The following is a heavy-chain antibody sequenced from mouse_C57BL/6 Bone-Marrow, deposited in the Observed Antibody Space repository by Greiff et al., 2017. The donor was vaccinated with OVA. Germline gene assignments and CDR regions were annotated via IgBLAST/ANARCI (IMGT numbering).Heavy chain of an antibody. CDR2: IYPRSGNT. J-gene: IGHJ3*01. Sequence: VKLVESGAELARPGASVKLSCKASGYTFTSYGISWVKQRTGQGLEWIGEIYPRSGNTYYNEKFKGKATLTADKSSSTAYMELRSLTSEDSAVYFCARENSAWFAYWGQGTLVTVSA. V-gene: IGHV1-81*01. CDR3: ARENSAWFAY. CDR1: GYTFTSYG.